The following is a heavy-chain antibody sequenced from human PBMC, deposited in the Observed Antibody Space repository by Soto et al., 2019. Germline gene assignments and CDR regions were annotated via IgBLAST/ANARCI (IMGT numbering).Heavy chain of an antibody. D-gene: IGHD3-3*01. V-gene: IGHV1-46*01. Sequence: ASVKVSCKASGYTFTSYYMHWVRQAPGQGLEWMGIINPSGGSTSYAQKFQGRVTMTRDTSTSTVYMELSSLRSEDTAVYYCARDPITIFGVVISPYYYYGMDVWGQGTTVTGSS. J-gene: IGHJ6*02. CDR1: GYTFTSYY. CDR3: ARDPITIFGVVISPYYYYGMDV. CDR2: INPSGGST.